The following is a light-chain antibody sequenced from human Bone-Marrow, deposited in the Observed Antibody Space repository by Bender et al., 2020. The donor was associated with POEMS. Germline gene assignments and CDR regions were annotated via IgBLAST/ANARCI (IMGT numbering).Light chain of an antibody. CDR2: DDD. V-gene: IGLV3-21*03. CDR1: NIGTKS. Sequence: SYVLTQPPSVSVAPGKTASVTCGGNNIGTKSVCWYQQKPGQAPVLVVYDDDDRPSDIPERFSGSHSGNTATLIISRVEAGDEADYFCQVWDNGDHVVFGGGTKLTVL. CDR3: QVWDNGDHVV. J-gene: IGLJ2*01.